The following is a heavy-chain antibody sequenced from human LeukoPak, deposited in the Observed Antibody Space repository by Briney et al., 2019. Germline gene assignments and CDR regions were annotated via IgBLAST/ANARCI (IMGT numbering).Heavy chain of an antibody. Sequence: TLSLTCTVSGGSISSGSYYWSWIRQPAGKGLEWIGRIYTSGSTNYNPSLKSRVTISVDTSKNQFSLKLSSVTAADTAVYYCASCRDGYNFDYWGQGTLVTASS. J-gene: IGHJ4*02. D-gene: IGHD5-24*01. CDR1: GGSISSGSYY. V-gene: IGHV4-61*02. CDR2: IYTSGST. CDR3: ASCRDGYNFDY.